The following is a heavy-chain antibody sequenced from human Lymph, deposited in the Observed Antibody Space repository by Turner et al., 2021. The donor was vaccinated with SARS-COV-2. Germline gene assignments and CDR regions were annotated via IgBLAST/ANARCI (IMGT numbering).Heavy chain of an antibody. CDR2: IYWDDDN. V-gene: IGHV2-5*02. D-gene: IGHD6-19*01. CDR3: AHTMAVAGTVDFDY. Sequence: QITLKESGPTLVKPTQTLTLTCTFSGFSLSTGGVGVGWIRQPPGKALEWLSLIYWDDDNRYSPSLKSRLTITKDTSKNQVVLTMTNMDPIDTATYYCAHTMAVAGTVDFDYRGQGTLVTVSS. J-gene: IGHJ4*02. CDR1: GFSLSTGGVG.